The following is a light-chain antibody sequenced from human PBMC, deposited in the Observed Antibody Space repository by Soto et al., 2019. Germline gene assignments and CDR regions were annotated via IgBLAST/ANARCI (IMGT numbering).Light chain of an antibody. Sequence: EIVLTQSPGTLSLSPWERATLSCRASQSVSSSYLAWYQQKPGQAPRLLIYDASNRATGIPARFSGSGSGTDFTLTISRLEPEDFAIYYCQHYGNSLWTFGQGTKVDIK. CDR2: DAS. V-gene: IGKV3-20*01. CDR1: QSVSSSY. CDR3: QHYGNSLWT. J-gene: IGKJ1*01.